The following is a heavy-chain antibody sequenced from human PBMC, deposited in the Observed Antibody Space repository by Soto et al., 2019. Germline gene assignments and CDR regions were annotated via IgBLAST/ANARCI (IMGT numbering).Heavy chain of an antibody. CDR2: IIPIFGTA. Sequence: SVKVSCKASGGTFSSYAISWVRQARGQGLEWMGGIIPIFGTANYAQKFQGRVTITADESTSTAYMELSSLRSEDTAVYYCARDGLYSSGWYGWFDPWGQGTLVTVSS. CDR3: ARDGLYSSGWYGWFDP. J-gene: IGHJ5*02. D-gene: IGHD6-19*01. V-gene: IGHV1-69*13. CDR1: GGTFSSYA.